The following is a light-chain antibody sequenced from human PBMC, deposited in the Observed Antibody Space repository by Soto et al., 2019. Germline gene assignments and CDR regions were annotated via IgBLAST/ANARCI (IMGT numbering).Light chain of an antibody. CDR1: QSIRSSY. CDR2: GVS. CDR3: QQYGSSIRT. V-gene: IGKV3-20*01. Sequence: EIVLTQSPGTLSLSPGERATLSCRASQSIRSSYLAWYQQKPGQTPRLLIYGVSTRATGIPDRFRGSGSGTNFTLSISRLEPEDFAVYYCQQYGSSIRTFGQGTKVEIK. J-gene: IGKJ1*01.